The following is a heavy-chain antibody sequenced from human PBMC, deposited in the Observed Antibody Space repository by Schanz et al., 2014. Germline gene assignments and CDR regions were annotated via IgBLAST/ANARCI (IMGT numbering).Heavy chain of an antibody. CDR3: VKTDAGWRFDY. Sequence: EQVLESGGCFEQPGGSLRLSWATPGFTFTTFAMTWVRQAPGKGLEWVSGISDRGDGTNYGDSVRGRFTISRDNSRNTVYLQMNNVGVDDTATYYCVKTDAGWRFDYWGQGTLVIVSS. CDR1: GFTFTTFA. D-gene: IGHD6-19*01. V-gene: IGHV3-23*01. J-gene: IGHJ4*02. CDR2: ISDRGDGT.